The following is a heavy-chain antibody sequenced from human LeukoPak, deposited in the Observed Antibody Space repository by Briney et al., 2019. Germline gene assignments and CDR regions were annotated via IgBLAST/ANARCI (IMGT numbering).Heavy chain of an antibody. D-gene: IGHD6-19*01. V-gene: IGHV3-30*02. J-gene: IGHJ5*02. Sequence: GGSLRLSCAASGFTFNTYGMHWVRQAPGKGLEWVAFIQYDGSIKYYGDSVKGRFTISRDNSKNTLYLQMNSPRPEDTAVYYRTRDSGSVWYEAHLDPWGQGTLVTVSS. CDR3: TRDSGSVWYEAHLDP. CDR1: GFTFNTYG. CDR2: IQYDGSIK.